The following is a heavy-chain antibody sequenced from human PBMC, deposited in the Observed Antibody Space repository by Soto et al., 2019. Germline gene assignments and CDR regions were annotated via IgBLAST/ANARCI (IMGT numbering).Heavy chain of an antibody. V-gene: IGHV3-30*18. D-gene: IGHD5-12*01. J-gene: IGHJ6*02. Sequence: GGSLRLSCAASGFTFSSYGMHWVRQAPGKGLEWVAVISYDGSNKYYADSVKGRFTISRDNSKNTLYLQMNSLRAEDTAVYYCAKGRVATTWPVYYYYYYGMDVWGQGTTVTVS. CDR3: AKGRVATTWPVYYYYYYGMDV. CDR1: GFTFSSYG. CDR2: ISYDGSNK.